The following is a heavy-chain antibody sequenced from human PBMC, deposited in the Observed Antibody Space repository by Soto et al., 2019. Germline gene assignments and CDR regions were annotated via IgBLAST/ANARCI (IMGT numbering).Heavy chain of an antibody. Sequence: LRLSCSASGFTFSSYAMSWVRQAPAKGLEWVSASSGSGGSTYYAGSVKGRFTISKDNSKNTLYLQMNSLRAEDTAVYYCAKGQGGNDYWGQGTLVTVSS. J-gene: IGHJ4*02. CDR2: SSGSGGST. CDR3: AKGQGGNDY. V-gene: IGHV3-23*01. CDR1: GFTFSSYA.